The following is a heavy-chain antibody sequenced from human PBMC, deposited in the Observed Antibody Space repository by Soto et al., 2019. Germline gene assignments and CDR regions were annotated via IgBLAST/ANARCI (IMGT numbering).Heavy chain of an antibody. CDR1: GFPFSSYA. J-gene: IGHJ6*02. CDR3: AKMTSDSYFRNYGMDV. CDR2: LSDSGVSP. Sequence: PGESLKISCAGSGFPFSSYAMSWVRQAPEKGLEWVSALSDSGVSPYYADSVKGRFTISRDNSKNTLYLQMDSLRVEDTALYYCAKMTSDSYFRNYGMDVWGQGTTVTVSS. D-gene: IGHD2-21*02. V-gene: IGHV3-23*01.